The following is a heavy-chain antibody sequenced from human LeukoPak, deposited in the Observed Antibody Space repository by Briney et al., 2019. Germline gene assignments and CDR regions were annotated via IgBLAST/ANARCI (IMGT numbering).Heavy chain of an antibody. D-gene: IGHD1-7*01. CDR2: ISWNSGSI. CDR1: GFTFDDYA. CDR3: AKGITGTMYNWFDP. V-gene: IGHV3-9*01. Sequence: PGRSLRLSCAASGFTFDDYAMPWVRQAPGKGLEWVSGISWNSGSIGYADSVKGRFTISRDNAKNSLYLQMNSLRAEDTALYYCAKGITGTMYNWFDPWGQGTLVTVSS. J-gene: IGHJ5*02.